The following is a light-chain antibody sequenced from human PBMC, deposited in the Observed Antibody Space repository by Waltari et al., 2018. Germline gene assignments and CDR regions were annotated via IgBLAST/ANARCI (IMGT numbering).Light chain of an antibody. CDR1: NIGSKS. V-gene: IGLV3-21*02. CDR2: DES. Sequence: SYVLTQPPSVSVAPGQTARITCGGNNIGSKSVHWYQQKPGKAPVLDVYDESGRRSGITERFCGANSGNTATLTISRVEAGDEADYYCQVWDSSSDPYVVFGGGTKLTVL. CDR3: QVWDSSSDPYVV. J-gene: IGLJ2*01.